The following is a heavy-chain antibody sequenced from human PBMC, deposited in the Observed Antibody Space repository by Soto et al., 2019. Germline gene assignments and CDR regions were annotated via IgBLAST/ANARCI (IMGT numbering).Heavy chain of an antibody. D-gene: IGHD3-22*01. V-gene: IGHV3-73*01. CDR3: TRRYYDSSGYYTRDY. J-gene: IGHJ4*02. Sequence: QPGGSLRLSCAASGFTFSGSAMHWVRQASGKGLEWVGRIRSKANSYATAYAASVKGRFTISRDDSKNTAYLQMNSLKTGDTAVYYCTRRYYDSSGYYTRDYWGQGTLVTVSS. CDR2: IRSKANSYAT. CDR1: GFTFSGSA.